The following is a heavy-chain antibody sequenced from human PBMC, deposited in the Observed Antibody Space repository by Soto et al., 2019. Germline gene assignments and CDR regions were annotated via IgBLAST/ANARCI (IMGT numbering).Heavy chain of an antibody. CDR1: GFTFTSYA. J-gene: IGHJ4*02. Sequence: EVQWLESGGGLVQPGGSLRLSCAASGFTFTSYAMSWVRQAPGKGLEWVSVISGSGGSSYYPDSLKGRFTIARDNSKNIVYLEANSLRAEDTAIYYCASLDGSNPVRFDDWGQGTLVIVSP. CDR3: ASLDGSNPVRFDD. CDR2: ISGSGGSS. D-gene: IGHD3-10*01. V-gene: IGHV3-23*01.